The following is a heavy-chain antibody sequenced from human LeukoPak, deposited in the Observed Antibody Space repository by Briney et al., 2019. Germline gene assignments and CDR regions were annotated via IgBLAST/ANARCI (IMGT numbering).Heavy chain of an antibody. V-gene: IGHV3-30-3*01. D-gene: IGHD6-13*01. CDR3: ARAEAAGTPDY. Sequence: GGSLRLSCAASGFTFSTYAMHWVRQVPGKGLEWVTIISYDGSNKYYADSVKGRFTISRDNSKNTLYLQMTSLRAEDTAVYYCARAEAAGTPDYWGQGTLVTVSS. J-gene: IGHJ4*02. CDR1: GFTFSTYA. CDR2: ISYDGSNK.